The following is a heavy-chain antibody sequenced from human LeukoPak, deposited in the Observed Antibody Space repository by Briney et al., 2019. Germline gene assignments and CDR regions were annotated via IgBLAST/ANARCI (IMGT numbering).Heavy chain of an antibody. D-gene: IGHD6-13*01. V-gene: IGHV4-39*07. Sequence: SETLSLTCTVSGGSISSGSYYWGWIRQPPGKGLEWIGSIYYSGSTYYKPSLKSRVTISLDTSKNQFSLKLSSVTAADTAVYYCARAYSPPQWSPFDYWGQGTLVTVSS. CDR2: IYYSGST. J-gene: IGHJ4*02. CDR1: GGSISSGSYY. CDR3: ARAYSPPQWSPFDY.